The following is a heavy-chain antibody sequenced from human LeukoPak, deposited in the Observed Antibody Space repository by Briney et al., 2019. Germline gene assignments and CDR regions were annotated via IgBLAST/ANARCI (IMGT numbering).Heavy chain of an antibody. CDR2: IYTSGST. Sequence: SQTLSLACTVSGGSISSGSYYWSWIRQPAGKGLEWIGRIYTSGSTNYNPSLKSRVTISVDTSKNQFSLKLSSVTAADTAVYYCGRDLYQGQQLLQGVFDPWGQGTLVTVSS. CDR1: GGSISSGSYY. CDR3: GRDLYQGQQLLQGVFDP. V-gene: IGHV4-61*02. J-gene: IGHJ5*02. D-gene: IGHD6-13*01.